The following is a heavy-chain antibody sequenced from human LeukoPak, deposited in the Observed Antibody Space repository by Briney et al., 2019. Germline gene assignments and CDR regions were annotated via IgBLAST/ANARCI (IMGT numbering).Heavy chain of an antibody. Sequence: PGESLKISCKGSGYSFTSYWIGWVRQMPGKGLEWMGIIYPGDSDTRYSPSFQGQVTISADKSISTAYLQWSSLKASDTAMYYCARGYYDILTGYRHTSNFDYWGQGTLVTVSS. CDR1: GYSFTSYW. CDR3: ARGYYDILTGYRHTSNFDY. CDR2: IYPGDSDT. V-gene: IGHV5-51*01. D-gene: IGHD3-9*01. J-gene: IGHJ4*02.